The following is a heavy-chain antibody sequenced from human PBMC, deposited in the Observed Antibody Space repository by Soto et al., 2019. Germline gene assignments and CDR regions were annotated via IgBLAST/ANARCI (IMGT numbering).Heavy chain of an antibody. CDR1: GYTFTNYD. J-gene: IGHJ5*02. CDR2: MNPDSGNT. D-gene: IGHD3-16*01. V-gene: IGHV1-8*01. CDR3: ARGRFRRTWFDP. Sequence: QVQLVQSGAEVKKPGASVKVFCKASGYTFTNYDIHWVRQATGQGLEWMGWMNPDSGNTGQSKQFQGRVTMTRDTSISTAYMEMSSLRSEDTAVYYCARGRFRRTWFDPWGQGTLVNVPS.